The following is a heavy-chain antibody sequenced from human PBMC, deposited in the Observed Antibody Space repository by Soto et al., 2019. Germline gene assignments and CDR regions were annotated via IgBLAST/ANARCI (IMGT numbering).Heavy chain of an antibody. CDR2: LIPVLGTS. CDR1: GDSFSNYA. V-gene: IGHV1-69*01. CDR3: ARAGRTCFYAVDG. D-gene: IGHD2-2*01. J-gene: IGHJ6*02. Sequence: QVQLVQSGAEVKKPRSSVKVSCRASGDSFSNYAVNWLRQAPGRGLEWMGGLIPVLGTSTYAEKFQGRLVVTAHESTSPAYMELSSLTSEDTTVYYCARAGRTCFYAVDGWGQGTTVSVSS.